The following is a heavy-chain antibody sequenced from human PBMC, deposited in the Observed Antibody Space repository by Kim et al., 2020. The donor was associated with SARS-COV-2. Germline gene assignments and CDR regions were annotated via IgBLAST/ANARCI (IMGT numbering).Heavy chain of an antibody. CDR1: GFTFSSYA. Sequence: GGSLRLSCAASGFTFSSYAMSWVRQAPGKGLEWVSAISGSGGSTYYADSVKGRFTISRDNSKNTLYLQMNSLRAEDTAVYYCAKSPGDYDSSGYYYLNYYYYGMDFWGQGTTVTVSS. J-gene: IGHJ6*02. CDR3: AKSPGDYDSSGYYYLNYYYYGMDF. D-gene: IGHD3-22*01. V-gene: IGHV3-23*01. CDR2: ISGSGGST.